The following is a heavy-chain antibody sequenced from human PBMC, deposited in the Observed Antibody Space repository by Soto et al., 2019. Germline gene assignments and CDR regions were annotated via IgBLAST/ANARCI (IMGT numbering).Heavy chain of an antibody. V-gene: IGHV4-59*05. Sequence: SETLSLTCTVPGGSISSYYWSWIRQPPGKGLEWIGSIYYSGSTYYNPSLKSRVTISVDTSKNQFSLKLSSVTAADTAVYYCARRGSSSWYGYWGQGTLVTV. CDR1: GGSISSYY. CDR3: ARRGSSSWYGY. D-gene: IGHD6-13*01. J-gene: IGHJ4*02. CDR2: IYYSGST.